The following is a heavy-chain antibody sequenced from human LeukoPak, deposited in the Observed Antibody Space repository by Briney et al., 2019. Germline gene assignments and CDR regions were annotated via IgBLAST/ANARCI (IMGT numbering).Heavy chain of an antibody. J-gene: IGHJ4*02. CDR1: GFTFSSYA. D-gene: IGHD5-18*01. Sequence: PGRSLRLSCAASGFTFSSYAMSWVRQAPGKGLEWVSAISGSGGSTYYADSVKGRFTISRDNSKNTLYLQMNSLRAEDTAVYYCAKLDTAMVTWGNIDYWGQGTLVTVSS. CDR2: ISGSGGST. CDR3: AKLDTAMVTWGNIDY. V-gene: IGHV3-23*01.